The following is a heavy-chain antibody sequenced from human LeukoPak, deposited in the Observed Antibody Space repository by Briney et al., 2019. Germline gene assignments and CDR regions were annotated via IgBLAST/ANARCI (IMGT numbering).Heavy chain of an antibody. CDR3: ASGAADGYNFGFDY. CDR2: IHSSGSA. J-gene: IGHJ4*02. D-gene: IGHD5-24*01. V-gene: IGHV4-59*12. CDR1: GASLNDYY. Sequence: SETLSLTCTVSGASLNDYYWSWIRQPPGKALEWIGFIHSSGSANSNPSLTSRVTISIDTSKDQFSLNLRSLTAADTAVYFCASGAADGYNFGFDYWGQGTLAAVSS.